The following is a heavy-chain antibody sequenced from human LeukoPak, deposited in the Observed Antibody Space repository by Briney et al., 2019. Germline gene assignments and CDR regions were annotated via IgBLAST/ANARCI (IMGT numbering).Heavy chain of an antibody. Sequence: ASVKVSCKASGYTFTSYYMHWVRQAPGQGLEWMGIINPSGGSTSYAQKFQGRVTMTRDTSTSTVYMELSSLRSENTAVYYCARESEMATIITWGQGTLVTVSS. CDR2: INPSGGST. J-gene: IGHJ5*02. CDR1: GYTFTSYY. D-gene: IGHD5-24*01. V-gene: IGHV1-46*01. CDR3: ARESEMATIIT.